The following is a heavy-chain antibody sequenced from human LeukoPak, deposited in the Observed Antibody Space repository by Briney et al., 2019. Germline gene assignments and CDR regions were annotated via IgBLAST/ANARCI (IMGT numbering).Heavy chain of an antibody. D-gene: IGHD3-22*01. J-gene: IGHJ3*02. CDR3: AGHYYDSSGYYLSDAFDI. CDR2: ISGSGGST. V-gene: IGHV3-23*01. CDR1: GFTFSSYA. Sequence: GGSLRLSCAASGFTFSSYAMSWVRQAPGKGLEWVSAISGSGGSTYCADSVKGRFTISRDNSKNTLYLQMNSLRAEDTAVYYCAGHYYDSSGYYLSDAFDIWGQGTMVTVSS.